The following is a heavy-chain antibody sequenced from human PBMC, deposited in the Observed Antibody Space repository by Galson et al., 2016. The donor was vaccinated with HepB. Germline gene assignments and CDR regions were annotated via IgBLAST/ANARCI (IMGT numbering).Heavy chain of an antibody. CDR1: GGSVSSTNYY. D-gene: IGHD2-15*01. J-gene: IGHJ5*02. CDR3: ARSEYCSGGSCYKEDWFDP. Sequence: SETLSLTCTVSGGSVSSTNYYWGWIRQSLGKGLEWIGSIFYSGTTHYNPSLQSRVTIFVDTSKNQFSLKLNSVTAADTAVYYWARSEYCSGGSCYKEDWFDPWGQGTLVTVSS. V-gene: IGHV4-39*01. CDR2: IFYSGTT.